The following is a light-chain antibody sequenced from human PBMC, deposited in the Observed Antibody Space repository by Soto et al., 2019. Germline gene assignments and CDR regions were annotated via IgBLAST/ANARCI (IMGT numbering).Light chain of an antibody. J-gene: IGLJ1*01. CDR2: AVS. V-gene: IGLV2-14*03. Sequence: QSALTQPASLSGSPGQSITISCAGTSSDVGGYDYVSWYQQHPGKAPRLMIYAVSNRPSEISNRFAGSKSGNTASLTIPGLQAEDEADYYCNSYTSISTLVFGTGTKVTVL. CDR3: NSYTSISTLV. CDR1: SSDVGGYDY.